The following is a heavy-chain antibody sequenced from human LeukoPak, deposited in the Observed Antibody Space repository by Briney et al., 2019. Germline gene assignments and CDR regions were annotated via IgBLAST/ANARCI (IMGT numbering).Heavy chain of an antibody. D-gene: IGHD5-24*01. J-gene: IGHJ4*02. CDR2: IYYSGST. CDR1: GGSISSGDYY. Sequence: PSETLSLTCTVSGGSISSGDYYWGWIRQPPGKGLEWIGSIYYSGSTYYNPSLKSRVTISVDTSKNQFSLKLSSVTAADTAVYYCATVEMATRYFDYWGQGTLVTVSS. CDR3: ATVEMATRYFDY. V-gene: IGHV4-39*01.